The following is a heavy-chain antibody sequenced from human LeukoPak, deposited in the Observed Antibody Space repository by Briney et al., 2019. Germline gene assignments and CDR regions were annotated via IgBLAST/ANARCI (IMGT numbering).Heavy chain of an antibody. V-gene: IGHV4-38-2*01. J-gene: IGHJ4*02. CDR2: IYHSGST. CDR1: GYSISSGYY. CDR3: ARRPMTGPFDY. Sequence: SETLFLTCAVSGYSISSGYYWGWIRQPPGKGLEWIGSIYHSGSTYYNPSLKSRVTISVDTSKNQFSLKLSSVTAADTAVYYCARRPMTGPFDYWGQGTLVTVSS. D-gene: IGHD3-22*01.